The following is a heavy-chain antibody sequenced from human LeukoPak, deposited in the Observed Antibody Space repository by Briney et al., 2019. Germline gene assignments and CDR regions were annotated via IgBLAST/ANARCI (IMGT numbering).Heavy chain of an antibody. J-gene: IGHJ5*02. D-gene: IGHD3-3*01. CDR1: GFTFSSYW. CDR2: IKQEGSEK. Sequence: GGSLRLSSAASGFTFSSYWMSWVRQAPGKGLEWVANIKQEGSEKYYVDSVKGRFTISRDNAKNSLYLQMNSLRAEDTAVYYCARATRPGYDFRSGYYSWGQGTLVTVSS. V-gene: IGHV3-7*01. CDR3: ARATRPGYDFRSGYYS.